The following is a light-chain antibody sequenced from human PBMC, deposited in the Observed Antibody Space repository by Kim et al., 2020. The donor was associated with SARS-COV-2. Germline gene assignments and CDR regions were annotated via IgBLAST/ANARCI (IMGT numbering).Light chain of an antibody. Sequence: SISPGGRATLSCRTSQSISSNLAWYQQTPGQAPRVLIYGASARATGIPARFSGSGSGTEFTLTISNLQSEDFAVYYCQQYAYWRAFGQGTRLEIK. J-gene: IGKJ5*01. V-gene: IGKV3-15*01. CDR2: GAS. CDR3: QQYAYWRA. CDR1: QSISSN.